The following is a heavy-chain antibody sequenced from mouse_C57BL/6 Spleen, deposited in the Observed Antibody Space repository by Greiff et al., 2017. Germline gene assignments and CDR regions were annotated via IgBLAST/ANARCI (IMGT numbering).Heavy chain of an antibody. Sequence: VQLQQSGAELARPGASVKLSCTASGYTFTSYGISWVKQRTGQGLEWIGEIYPRSGNTYYTEKFKGKATLTADKSSSTAYMELRSLTSEDSAVYFCARYHYFDYWGQGTTLTVSS. CDR2: IYPRSGNT. V-gene: IGHV1-81*01. J-gene: IGHJ2*01. CDR3: ARYHYFDY. CDR1: GYTFTSYG.